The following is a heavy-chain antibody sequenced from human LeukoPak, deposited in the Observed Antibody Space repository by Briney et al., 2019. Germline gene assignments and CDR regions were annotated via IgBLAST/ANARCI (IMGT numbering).Heavy chain of an antibody. CDR1: GGTFSSYA. V-gene: IGHV1-69*01. CDR2: IIPIFGTA. D-gene: IGHD5-24*01. CDR3: ASANSQRWLQYDY. J-gene: IGHJ4*02. Sequence: SVKVSCKASGGTFSSYAISWVRQAPGQGLEWMGGIIPIFGTANYAQKFQGRVTITADESTSTAYMELSSLRSEDTAVYYCASANSQRWLQYDYWGQGTLVTVSS.